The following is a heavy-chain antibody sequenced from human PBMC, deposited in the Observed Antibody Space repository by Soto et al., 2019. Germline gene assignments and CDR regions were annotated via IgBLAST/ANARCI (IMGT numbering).Heavy chain of an antibody. CDR1: GFTFRPYW. Sequence: EVQLVESGGGLVQPGGSLRLSCAASGFTFRPYWMHWVRQAPGKGLVWVSRINSDGSSTNHADSVKGRFTISRDNAKNMLYLQMNSLRVEDTAMYYCARGSSDIWGQGTMVTVSS. J-gene: IGHJ3*02. CDR3: ARGSSDI. CDR2: INSDGSST. V-gene: IGHV3-74*01. D-gene: IGHD6-6*01.